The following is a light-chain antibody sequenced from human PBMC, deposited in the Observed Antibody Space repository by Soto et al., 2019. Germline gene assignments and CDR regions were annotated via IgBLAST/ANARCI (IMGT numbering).Light chain of an antibody. Sequence: EIVMTQSPATLSVSPGERATLSCRASESVSSKLVWYQKKPGQAPRLLIHVASTRATGIPARFSGSGSGTEFTLTISSLQSEDFAVYYCQQYSNWPPWTFGQGTKVDI. J-gene: IGKJ1*01. V-gene: IGKV3-15*01. CDR3: QQYSNWPPWT. CDR1: ESVSSK. CDR2: VAS.